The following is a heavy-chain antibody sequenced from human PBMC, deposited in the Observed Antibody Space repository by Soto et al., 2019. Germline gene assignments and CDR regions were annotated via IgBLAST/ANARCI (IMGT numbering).Heavy chain of an antibody. V-gene: IGHV1-2*02. D-gene: IGHD2-2*01. CDR1: GYTFTGYY. CDR3: AAENIVVVPAATEFYYYYGMDV. Sequence: QVQLVQSGAEVKKPGALVKVSCKASGYTFTGYYMHWVRQAPGQGLEWMGWINPNSGGTNYAQKFQGRVTMTRDTSISTAYMELSRLRSDDTAVYYCAAENIVVVPAATEFYYYYGMDVWGQGTTVTVSS. J-gene: IGHJ6*02. CDR2: INPNSGGT.